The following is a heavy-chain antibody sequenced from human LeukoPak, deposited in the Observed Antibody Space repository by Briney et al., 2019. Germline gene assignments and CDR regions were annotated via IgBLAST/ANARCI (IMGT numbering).Heavy chain of an antibody. J-gene: IGHJ4*02. D-gene: IGHD3-3*01. CDR1: GYTFTGYY. V-gene: IGHV1-2*02. CDR2: INPNSGGT. Sequence: ASVKVSCKASGYTFTGYYMHWVRQAPGQGLEWMGWINPNSGGTNYAQKFQGRVTMTRDTSISTAYMELSRLRSDDTAVYYCAKGPYYDFWSGYSYYFDYWGQGTLVTVSS. CDR3: AKGPYYDFWSGYSYYFDY.